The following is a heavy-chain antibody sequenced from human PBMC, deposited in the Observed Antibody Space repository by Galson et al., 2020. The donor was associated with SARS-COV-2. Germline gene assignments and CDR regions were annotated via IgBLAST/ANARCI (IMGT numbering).Heavy chain of an antibody. CDR1: GVSISSGGYY. V-gene: IGHV4-31*03. Sequence: SQTLSLTCTVSGVSISSGGYYWTWIRQRPGKGLEWIGYIYSTGSTYSNPSLNSRVMVSLDTSQNQFSLKLSSVTAADTAVYYCARGGYNFGGSDYWGQGTLVTFSS. D-gene: IGHD3-16*01. CDR2: IYSTGST. CDR3: ARGGYNFGGSDY. J-gene: IGHJ4*02.